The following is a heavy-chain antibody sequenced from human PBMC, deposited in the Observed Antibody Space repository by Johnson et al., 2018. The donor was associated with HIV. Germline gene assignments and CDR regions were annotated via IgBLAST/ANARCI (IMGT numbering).Heavy chain of an antibody. J-gene: IGHJ3*02. CDR2: ISYDGRNK. CDR3: AKVNRRNSGSWVDDAFDI. V-gene: IGHV3-30*18. D-gene: IGHD1-26*01. CDR1: GFIFSGFG. Sequence: VQLVESGGGVVQPGRSLRLSCAASGFIFSGFGLHWVRQAPGKGLEWVASISYDGRNKYYADSVRGRITISRDNSKNTLYLQMNSLRAEDTAVYYCAKVNRRNSGSWVDDAFDIWGQGTMVTVSS.